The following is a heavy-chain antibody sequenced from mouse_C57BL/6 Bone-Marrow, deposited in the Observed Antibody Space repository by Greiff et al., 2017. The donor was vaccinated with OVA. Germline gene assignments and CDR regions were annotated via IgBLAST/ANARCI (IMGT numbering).Heavy chain of an antibody. CDR1: GYSFTGYY. CDR3: EKDYSNYWYFDV. J-gene: IGHJ1*03. V-gene: IGHV1-42*01. D-gene: IGHD2-5*01. CDR2: INPSTGGT. Sequence: VQLKESGPELVKPGASVKISCKASGYSFTGYYMNWVKQSPEKSLEWIGEINPSTGGTTYNQKFKAKATLTVDKSSSTAYMQLKSLTSEDSAVYYCEKDYSNYWYFDVWGTGTTVTVSS.